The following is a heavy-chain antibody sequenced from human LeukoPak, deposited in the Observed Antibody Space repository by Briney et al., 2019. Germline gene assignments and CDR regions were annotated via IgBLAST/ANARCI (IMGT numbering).Heavy chain of an antibody. CDR2: ISGSVSGSGGNT. J-gene: IGHJ4*02. Sequence: SGGSLRLSCAASGFTFSNYAVSWVRQAPGKGLECVSAISGSVSGSGGNTYYADSVKGRFTISRDNSKNTLFLQMNSLRAEDTAVYYCAKVDDGTGYPQLPFDYWGQGTLVTVSS. V-gene: IGHV3-23*01. CDR1: GFTFSNYA. CDR3: AKVDDGTGYPQLPFDY. D-gene: IGHD3-22*01.